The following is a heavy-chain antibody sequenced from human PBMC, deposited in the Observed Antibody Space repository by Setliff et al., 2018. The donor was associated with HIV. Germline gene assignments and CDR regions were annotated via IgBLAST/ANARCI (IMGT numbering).Heavy chain of an antibody. V-gene: IGHV1-46*01. Sequence: GASVKVSCKASGYTFTSSYMHWVRQAPGQGLEWMGIIYPSGGSTSYAQKFQGRVTMTRDTTTSTVYMQLSSLRSEDTAVYSCATSSVAMTAGGDLDYWGQGTLVTVSS. CDR3: ATSSVAMTAGGDLDY. D-gene: IGHD6-13*01. J-gene: IGHJ4*02. CDR2: IYPSGGST. CDR1: GYTFTSSY.